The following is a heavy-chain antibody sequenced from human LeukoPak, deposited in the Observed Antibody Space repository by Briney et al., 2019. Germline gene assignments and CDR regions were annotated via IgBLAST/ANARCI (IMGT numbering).Heavy chain of an antibody. CDR3: ARRASSSSWFYGMDV. V-gene: IGHV4-59*08. Sequence: SETLSLTCTVSGGSICRYYWSWIRHPPGKGLEWIGWIGCIHNCGRTSYNPSLETRVTISGATSKTQLSMQLTSVTAADTAVYYCARRASSSSWFYGMDVWGQGTTVTVSS. CDR1: GGSICRYY. D-gene: IGHD6-13*01. CDR2: IHNCGRT. J-gene: IGHJ6*02.